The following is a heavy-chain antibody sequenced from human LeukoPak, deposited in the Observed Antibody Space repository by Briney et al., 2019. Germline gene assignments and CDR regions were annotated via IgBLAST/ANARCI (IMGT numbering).Heavy chain of an antibody. V-gene: IGHV3-48*04. J-gene: IGHJ4*02. D-gene: IGHD1-26*01. CDR2: ISTSSRTI. CDR1: GFTFSSYD. CDR3: AKDKGSGVGAMDY. Sequence: GGSLRLSCAGSGFTFSSYDMNWVRQAPGKGLEWLAYISTSSRTIYYADSVKGRFTISRDNSKNSLYLQMKSLRTEDTALYYCAKDKGSGVGAMDYWGQGTLVTVSS.